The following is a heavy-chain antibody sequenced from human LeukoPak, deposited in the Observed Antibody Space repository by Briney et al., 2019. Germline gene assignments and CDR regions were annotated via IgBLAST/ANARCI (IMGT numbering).Heavy chain of an antibody. CDR2: INPSGGST. CDR3: ARQLVVVDPAAFDI. D-gene: IGHD3-22*01. Sequence: ASVKVSCKASGYTFTSYYMHWVRQAPGQGLEWMGIINPSGGSTSYAQKLQGRVTMTTGTSTSTAYMELRSLRSDDTAVYYCARQLVVVDPAAFDIWGQGTMVTVSS. CDR1: GYTFTSYY. V-gene: IGHV1-46*01. J-gene: IGHJ3*02.